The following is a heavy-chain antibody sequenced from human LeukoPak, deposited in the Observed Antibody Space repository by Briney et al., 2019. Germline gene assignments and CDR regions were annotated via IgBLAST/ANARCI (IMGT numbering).Heavy chain of an antibody. CDR3: ARLFFNGEATPFDY. CDR1: GFTFSSYE. V-gene: IGHV4-39*01. CDR2: IYYSGST. J-gene: IGHJ4*02. D-gene: IGHD1-26*01. Sequence: GSLRLSCAASGFTFSSYEMNWIRQPPGKGLEWIGSIYYSGSTYYNPSLKSRVTISVDTSKNQFSLKLSSVTAADTAVYYCARLFFNGEATPFDYWGQGTLVTVSS.